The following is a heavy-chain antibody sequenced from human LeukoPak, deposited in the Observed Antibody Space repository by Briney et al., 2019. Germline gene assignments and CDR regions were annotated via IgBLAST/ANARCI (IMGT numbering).Heavy chain of an antibody. CDR1: GGSISSYY. D-gene: IGHD5-12*01. CDR3: ARGGDGYDRDIDY. Sequence: SETLSLTCTVSGGSISSYYWSWIRQPPGKGLEWIGYIYYSGSTNYNPSLKSRVTISVDTSKNQFSLKPSSVTAADTAVYYCARGGDGYDRDIDYWGQGTLVTVSS. V-gene: IGHV4-59*01. CDR2: IYYSGST. J-gene: IGHJ4*02.